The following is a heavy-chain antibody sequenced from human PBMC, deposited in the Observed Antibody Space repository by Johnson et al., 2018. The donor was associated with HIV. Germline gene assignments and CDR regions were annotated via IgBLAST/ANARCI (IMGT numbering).Heavy chain of an antibody. D-gene: IGHD1-26*01. CDR2: IYSGGST. J-gene: IGHJ3*02. CDR3: ARGYSGSDDAFDI. Sequence: VHLVESGGGVVQPGRSLRLSCAASGFTFSNYAMHWVRQAPGRGLEWVSVIYSGGSTYYADSVKGRFTISRDNSKNTLYLQMNSLRAEDTAVYYCARGYSGSDDAFDIWGQGTMVTVSS. V-gene: IGHV3-66*01. CDR1: GFTFSNYA.